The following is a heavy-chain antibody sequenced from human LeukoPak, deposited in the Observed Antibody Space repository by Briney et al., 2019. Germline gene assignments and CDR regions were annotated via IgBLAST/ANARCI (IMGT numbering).Heavy chain of an antibody. Sequence: GVSLRLSCTASGFTFGSYWMSWVRQAPGKGLEWVANMNQDASEKYYVDSVKGRFTISRDNAKNSLYLQMNSLRAGDTALYYCARVSGSSGLKYWGQGTLVTVSS. V-gene: IGHV3-7*01. CDR3: ARVSGSSGLKY. J-gene: IGHJ4*02. CDR2: MNQDASEK. CDR1: GFTFGSYW. D-gene: IGHD3-22*01.